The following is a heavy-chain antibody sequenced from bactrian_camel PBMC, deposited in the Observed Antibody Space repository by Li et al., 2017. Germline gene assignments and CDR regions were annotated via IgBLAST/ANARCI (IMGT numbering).Heavy chain of an antibody. CDR1: GFTFSSYA. CDR2: INSGGDIT. D-gene: IGHD5*01. Sequence: VQLVESGGGLVQPGGSLRLSCAASGFTFSSYAMSWVRQAPGKGLEWVSAINSGGDITYYADSVKGRFTISQDTAKNTLYLQMNSLKPEDTAMYYCAAHRLWVGRSIRQDDYNFWGRGTQVTVS. J-gene: IGHJ4*01. CDR3: AAHRLWVGRSIRQDDYNF. V-gene: IGHV3S31*01.